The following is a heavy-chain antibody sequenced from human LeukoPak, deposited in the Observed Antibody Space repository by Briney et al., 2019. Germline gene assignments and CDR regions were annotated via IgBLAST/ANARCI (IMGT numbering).Heavy chain of an antibody. J-gene: IGHJ1*01. V-gene: IGHV3-74*01. D-gene: IGHD3-22*01. CDR1: GFTFSTYW. Sequence: GGSLRLSCAASGFTFSTYWMHWVRQAPGKGLVWVSRKIDGSTNYADSVKGRFTISRDNAKITVSLQMNSLRPEDTGVYYCARAPSEIGGYYPEYFRHWGQGTLVTVSS. CDR2: KIDGST. CDR3: ARAPSEIGGYYPEYFRH.